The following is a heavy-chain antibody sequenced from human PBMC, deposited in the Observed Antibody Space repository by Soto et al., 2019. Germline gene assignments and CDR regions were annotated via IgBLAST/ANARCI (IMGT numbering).Heavy chain of an antibody. D-gene: IGHD3-16*01. V-gene: IGHV1-18*01. Sequence: QVQLVQSGDEVKKPGASVKVSCKASGYIFVNYGIAWVRQAPGQGLEWMGWISPYTGNTHSATKVQGRLTMTTDTSTSTAYMALGSLTSDDTAVYYFVMVDNYVTPTPQDVWGQGTTVTVSS. J-gene: IGHJ6*02. CDR1: GYIFVNYG. CDR3: VMVDNYVTPTPQDV. CDR2: ISPYTGNT.